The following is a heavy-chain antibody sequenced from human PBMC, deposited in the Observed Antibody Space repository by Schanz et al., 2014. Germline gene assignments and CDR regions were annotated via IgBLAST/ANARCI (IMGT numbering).Heavy chain of an antibody. D-gene: IGHD3-10*01. CDR3: ARGRGFYDY. J-gene: IGHJ4*02. Sequence: QVHLVQSGAEVHKPGASLKISCKASGYTFTNFFLHWVRQAPGQGPEFMGWISTFRNEDTNSAQRFQGRLTMTTDTSTSTAYMELRSLRSDDTAVHYCARGRGFYDYWGQGTLVTVSS. CDR1: GYTFTNFF. CDR2: ISTFRNEDT. V-gene: IGHV1-18*04.